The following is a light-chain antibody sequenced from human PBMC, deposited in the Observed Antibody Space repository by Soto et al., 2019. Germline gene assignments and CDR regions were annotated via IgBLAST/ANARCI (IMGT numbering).Light chain of an antibody. CDR2: GAS. CDR1: QSVSSSY. Sequence: EIALTQSPGTLSLSPGERATLSCRASQSVSSSYLAWYQQKPGQAPRLLIYGASSRATGIPDRFSGSGSGTDFTLTISRLEPEDVAVYYCQQYGSSLFTFGPGTKVDIK. V-gene: IGKV3-20*01. J-gene: IGKJ3*01. CDR3: QQYGSSLFT.